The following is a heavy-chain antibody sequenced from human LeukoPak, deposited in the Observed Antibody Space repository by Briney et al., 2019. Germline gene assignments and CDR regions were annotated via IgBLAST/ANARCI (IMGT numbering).Heavy chain of an antibody. CDR1: GYTFTSYY. CDR2: INPSGGST. J-gene: IGHJ5*02. V-gene: IGHV1-46*01. CDR3: AREIAGAVAGVNWFDP. Sequence: ALVKVSCKASGYTFTSYYMHWVRQAPGQGLEWMGIINPSGGSTSYAQKFQGRVTMTRDTSTSTVYMELSSLRSEDTAVYYCAREIAGAVAGVNWFDPWGQGTLVTVSS. D-gene: IGHD6-19*01.